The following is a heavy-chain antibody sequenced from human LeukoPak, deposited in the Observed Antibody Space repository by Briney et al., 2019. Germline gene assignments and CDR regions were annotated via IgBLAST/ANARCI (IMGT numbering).Heavy chain of an antibody. CDR3: VSFYETY. D-gene: IGHD2/OR15-2a*01. V-gene: IGHV3-74*01. CDR1: GSYW. Sequence: GGSLRLSCAASGSYWMHWVRQAPGKGLVWVSHINSDGSWTSYADSVKGRFTISKDNAKNTVYLQMSNLRVEDTAVYYCVSFYETYWGRGTLVTVSS. J-gene: IGHJ4*02. CDR2: INSDGSWT.